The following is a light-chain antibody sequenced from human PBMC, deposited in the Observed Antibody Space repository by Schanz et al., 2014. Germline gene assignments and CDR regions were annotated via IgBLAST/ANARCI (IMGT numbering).Light chain of an antibody. Sequence: QSALTQPASVSGSPGQSITISCTGSSSDVGGYNYVSWYQHHPGKAPKLMIYNGSNRPSGVSNCFSGSRTGNTASLTISGLQAEDEAVYFCGSYTSSTFWVFGGGTKLTVL. J-gene: IGLJ3*02. CDR1: SSDVGGYNY. CDR2: NGS. V-gene: IGLV2-14*03. CDR3: GSYTSSTFWV.